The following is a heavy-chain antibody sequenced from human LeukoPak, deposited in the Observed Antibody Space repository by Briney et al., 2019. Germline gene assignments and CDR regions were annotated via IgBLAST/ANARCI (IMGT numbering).Heavy chain of an antibody. V-gene: IGHV4-34*01. CDR2: ISHSGST. Sequence: PSETLSLTCAVSGGSFSGYYWSWIRQPPGKGLEWIGEISHSGSTNYSPSLKSRVTISVDTSKNQFSLNLSSVTAADTAVYYCARALVRATMVWYFDLWGRGTPVTVSS. CDR1: GGSFSGYY. CDR3: ARALVRATMVWYFDL. D-gene: IGHD5-12*01. J-gene: IGHJ2*01.